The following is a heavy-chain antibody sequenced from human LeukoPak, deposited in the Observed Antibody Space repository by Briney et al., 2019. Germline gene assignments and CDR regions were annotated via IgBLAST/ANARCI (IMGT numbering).Heavy chain of an antibody. CDR2: MSYDGSKE. D-gene: IGHD4-17*01. J-gene: IGHJ4*02. V-gene: IGHV3-30*01. CDR3: ARGIGYGFFDY. CDR1: GFTFSSLA. Sequence: GRSLRLSCAASGFTFSSLAVHWVRQAPGKGLEWVAVMSYDGSKEFYADSVKGRFSVSRDNSESTLYLQMNSLRVEDTAVYYCARGIGYGFFDYWGQGTLVTVSS.